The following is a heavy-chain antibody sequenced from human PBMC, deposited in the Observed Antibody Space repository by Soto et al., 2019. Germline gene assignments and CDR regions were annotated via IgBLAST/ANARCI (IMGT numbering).Heavy chain of an antibody. V-gene: IGHV3-21*06. Sequence: SVKGRFTISSDKAKNSLYLQMSSLRAEDTAVYYCAREATAEYFFDFWGQGTQVTVSS. J-gene: IGHJ4*02. D-gene: IGHD6-25*01. CDR3: AREATAEYFFDF.